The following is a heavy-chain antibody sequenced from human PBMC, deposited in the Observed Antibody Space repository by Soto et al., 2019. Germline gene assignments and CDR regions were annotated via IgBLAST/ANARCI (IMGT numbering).Heavy chain of an antibody. D-gene: IGHD2-21*01. CDR3: ATDRRHAGPHVAGEVGAFES. V-gene: IGHV1-24*01. CDR1: GYTLTELS. CDR2: FDPEDGET. J-gene: IGHJ3*02. Sequence: GASVKVSCKVSGYTLTELSMHWVRQAPGKGLELMGGFDPEDGETIYAQKFQGRVTMTEDTSTDTAYMELSSLRSEDRAVYYCATDRRHAGPHVAGEVGAFESLGEGTMVTV.